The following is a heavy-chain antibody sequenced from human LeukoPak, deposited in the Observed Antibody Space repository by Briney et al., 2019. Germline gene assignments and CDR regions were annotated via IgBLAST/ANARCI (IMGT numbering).Heavy chain of an antibody. Sequence: ASVKVSSKASGYTFSNFGINWVRQAPGQGLEWMGWISGNNDNPNYGQKFQGRFTVTTDSSTNTAYMELRNLRFDDTAVYYCARDGTSTDDYWGQGTLVTVSS. V-gene: IGHV1-18*01. CDR2: ISGNNDNP. J-gene: IGHJ4*02. CDR1: GYTFSNFG. CDR3: ARDGTSTDDY. D-gene: IGHD2-2*01.